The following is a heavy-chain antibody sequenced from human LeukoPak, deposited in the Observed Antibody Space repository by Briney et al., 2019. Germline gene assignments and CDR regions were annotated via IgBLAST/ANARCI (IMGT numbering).Heavy chain of an antibody. D-gene: IGHD6-13*01. Sequence: GGSLRLSCGASGFRFSSYGMHWVRQAPGKGLEWVAVISYDESNKFYEDSVKGRFTISRDNSKNTLYLQMNSLRAEDTAVYYCAKGGGTGYSSSWFSNWGRGALVTVSS. CDR2: ISYDESNK. V-gene: IGHV3-30*18. CDR1: GFRFSSYG. J-gene: IGHJ4*02. CDR3: AKGGGTGYSSSWFSN.